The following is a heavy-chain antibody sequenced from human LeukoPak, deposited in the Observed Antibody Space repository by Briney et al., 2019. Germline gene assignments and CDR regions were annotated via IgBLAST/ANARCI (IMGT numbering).Heavy chain of an antibody. CDR2: IGTSSNVI. CDR3: ARHDFGANSGDY. D-gene: IGHD4-23*01. Sequence: GGSLRLSCAASGFTFSTHGMNWVRQAPGKGLEWVSYIGTSSNVIYYADSVKGRFTISRDNAKNSLYLQMNSLRAEDTAAYYCARHDFGANSGDYWGPGTLVTVSS. V-gene: IGHV3-48*04. CDR1: GFTFSTHG. J-gene: IGHJ4*02.